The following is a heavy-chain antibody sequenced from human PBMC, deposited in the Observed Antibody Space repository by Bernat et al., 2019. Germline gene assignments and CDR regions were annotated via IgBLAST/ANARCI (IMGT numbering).Heavy chain of an antibody. Sequence: EVQLVESGGGLVQPGGSLRLSCAASGFTFSSYDMHLVRQATGKGLEWVSAIGTAGDTYYPGSVKRRFTISRENAKNALYLQMNSLSAGDTAVYYCARGAYDSSSSGYFDYWGQGTLVTVSS. CDR2: IGTAGDT. D-gene: IGHD3-22*01. J-gene: IGHJ4*02. CDR3: ARGAYDSSSSGYFDY. V-gene: IGHV3-13*04. CDR1: GFTFSSYD.